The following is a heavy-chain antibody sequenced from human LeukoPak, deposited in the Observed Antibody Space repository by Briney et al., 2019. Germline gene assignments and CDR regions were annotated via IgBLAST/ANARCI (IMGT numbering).Heavy chain of an antibody. CDR3: ARIRSYGTNWFDP. V-gene: IGHV4-39*07. Sequence: SETLSLTCTVSGGSISTSNYYWGWIRQPPGKGLEWIGEINHSGSTNYNPSLKSRVTISVDTSKNQFSLKLSSVTAADTAVYYCARIRSYGTNWFDPWGQGTLVTVSS. J-gene: IGHJ5*02. CDR1: GGSISTSNYY. D-gene: IGHD1-1*01. CDR2: INHSGST.